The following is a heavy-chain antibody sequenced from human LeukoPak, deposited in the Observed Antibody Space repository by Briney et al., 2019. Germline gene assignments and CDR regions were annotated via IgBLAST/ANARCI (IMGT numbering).Heavy chain of an antibody. CDR1: GYTFTGYH. Sequence: ASVKVSCKASGYTFTGYHMHWVRQAPGQGLEWMGWINPNSGVTSYAQKFQGRVAVTRDTSIDTANMELSMLRSDDTAVYYCARGGRPTATIAAHPWGQGTLVTVSS. V-gene: IGHV1-2*02. D-gene: IGHD6-6*01. J-gene: IGHJ4*02. CDR3: ARGGRPTATIAAHP. CDR2: INPNSGVT.